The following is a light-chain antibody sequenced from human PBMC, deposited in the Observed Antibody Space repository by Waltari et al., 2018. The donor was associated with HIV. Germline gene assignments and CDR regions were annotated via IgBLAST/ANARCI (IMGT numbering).Light chain of an antibody. J-gene: IGKJ4*01. CDR1: QSVLYSSNNKNY. CDR3: QQYYSTPLT. Sequence: DIVMTQSPDSLAVSLGERATINCKSSQSVLYSSNNKNYLAWYQQKPGQPSELLIYWASTRESGVPDRFSGSGSATDFTLTISSLQAEDVAVYYCQQYYSTPLTFGGGTQVEIK. CDR2: WAS. V-gene: IGKV4-1*01.